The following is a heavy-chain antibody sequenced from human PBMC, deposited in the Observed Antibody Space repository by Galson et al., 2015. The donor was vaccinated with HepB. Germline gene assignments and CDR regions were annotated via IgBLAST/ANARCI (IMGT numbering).Heavy chain of an antibody. V-gene: IGHV1-69*10. D-gene: IGHD3-22*01. J-gene: IGHJ6*02. CDR2: IIPIFGIA. Sequence: SVKVSCKASGGTFSSYAISWVRQAPGQGLEWMGGIIPIFGIANYAQKFQGRVTITADKSTSTAYMELSSLRSEDTAVYYCARDGYYYDSSGFYYYYGMDVWGQGTTVTVSS. CDR1: GGTFSSYA. CDR3: ARDGYYYDSSGFYYYYGMDV.